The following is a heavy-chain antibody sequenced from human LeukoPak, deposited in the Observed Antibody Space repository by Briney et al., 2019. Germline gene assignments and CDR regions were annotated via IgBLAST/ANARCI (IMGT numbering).Heavy chain of an antibody. CDR3: ITWFGELS. J-gene: IGHJ5*02. D-gene: IGHD3-10*01. CDR2: IRSKANSYAT. Sequence: GGSLRLSCAASGFTFSGSAMHWVRQASGKGLEWVGRIRSKANSYATAHAASVKGRFTISRDDSKNTAYLQMNSLKTEDTAVYYCITWFGELSWGQGTLVTVSS. CDR1: GFTFSGSA. V-gene: IGHV3-73*01.